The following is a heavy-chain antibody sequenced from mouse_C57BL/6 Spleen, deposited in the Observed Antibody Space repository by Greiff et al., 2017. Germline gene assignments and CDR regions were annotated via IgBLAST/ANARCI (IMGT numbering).Heavy chain of an antibody. CDR3: ARGEFITTVVASYYFDY. V-gene: IGHV1-26*01. D-gene: IGHD1-1*01. Sequence: EVQLQQSGPELVKPGASVKISCKASGYTFTDYYMNWVKQSHGKSLEWIGDINPNNGGTSYNQKFKGKATLTVDKSSSTAYMELRSLTSEDSAVYYCARGEFITTVVASYYFDYWGQGTTRTVSS. CDR1: GYTFTDYY. CDR2: INPNNGGT. J-gene: IGHJ2*01.